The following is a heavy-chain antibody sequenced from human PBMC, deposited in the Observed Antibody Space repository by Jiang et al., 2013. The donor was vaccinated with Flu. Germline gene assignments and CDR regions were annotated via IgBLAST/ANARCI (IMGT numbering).Heavy chain of an antibody. CDR2: IYYSGST. V-gene: IGHV4-39*01. CDR1: GGSISSSSYY. J-gene: IGHJ5*02. Sequence: GPGLVKPSETLSLTCTVSGGSISSSSYYWGWIRQPPGKGLEWIGSIYYSGSTYYNPSLKSRVTISVDTSKNQFSLKLSSVTAADTAVYYCARNPWFDPWGQGTLVTVSS. CDR3: ARNPWFDP.